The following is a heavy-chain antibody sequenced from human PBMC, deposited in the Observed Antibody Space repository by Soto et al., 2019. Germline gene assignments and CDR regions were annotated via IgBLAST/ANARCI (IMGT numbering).Heavy chain of an antibody. J-gene: IGHJ6*02. D-gene: IGHD1-26*01. CDR2: IDPSDSYT. Sequence: PGASLKISCKGSGYSFTSYWISWVRQMPGKGLEWMGRIDPSDSYTNYSPSFQGHVTISADKSISTAYLQWSSLKASDTAMYYCATHAGATWYYGMDVWGQGTTVTVSS. CDR3: ATHAGATWYYGMDV. CDR1: GYSFTSYW. V-gene: IGHV5-10-1*01.